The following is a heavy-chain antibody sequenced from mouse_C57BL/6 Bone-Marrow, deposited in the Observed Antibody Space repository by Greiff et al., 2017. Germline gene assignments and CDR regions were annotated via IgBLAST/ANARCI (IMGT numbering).Heavy chain of an antibody. CDR3: ARELDY. J-gene: IGHJ2*01. Sequence: EVKLMESGGGLVKPGASLKLSCAASGFTFSDYGMHWVRQAPEKGLEWVAYISSGSSTIYYADTVKGRFTISRDNAKNTLFLQMTSLRAEDTAMYYGARELDYWGQGTTLTVSS. CDR2: ISSGSSTI. V-gene: IGHV5-17*01. CDR1: GFTFSDYG.